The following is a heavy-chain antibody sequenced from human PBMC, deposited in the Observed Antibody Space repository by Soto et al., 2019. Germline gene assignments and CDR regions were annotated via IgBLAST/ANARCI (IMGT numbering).Heavy chain of an antibody. D-gene: IGHD2-2*01. CDR3: ARGYCTATSCDPWFDP. J-gene: IGHJ5*02. V-gene: IGHV5-51*01. Sequence: YLKISGQGSGYAVSSYWSAWVRQMPGKGLGWMGIIYPGDSDTRYSPSFQGQVTISVDKSITTADLQWSSLKASDTAMYYCARGYCTATSCDPWFDPWGQGTRVTVSS. CDR1: GYAVSSYW. CDR2: IYPGDSDT.